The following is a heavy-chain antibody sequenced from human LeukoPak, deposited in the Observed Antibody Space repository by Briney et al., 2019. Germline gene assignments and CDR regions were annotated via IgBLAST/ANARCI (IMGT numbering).Heavy chain of an antibody. D-gene: IGHD2-2*01. J-gene: IGHJ4*02. CDR3: VRRRCSTTSCFFDY. Sequence: GSLRLSCAASGFTFSIYLMNWVRQAPGKGLEWVANIKQDGSEKYYVDSLKGRFTISRDNAKNSLYLQMNSLRAEDTAVYYCVRRRCSTTSCFFDYWGQGTLVTVSS. CDR2: IKQDGSEK. CDR1: GFTFSIYL. V-gene: IGHV3-7*01.